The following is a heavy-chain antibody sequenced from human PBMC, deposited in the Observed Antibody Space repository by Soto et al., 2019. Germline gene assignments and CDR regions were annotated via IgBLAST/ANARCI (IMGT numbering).Heavy chain of an antibody. CDR2: IYYSGST. D-gene: IGHD3-9*01. CDR1: GGSISSSSYY. CDR3: ARSPTSFGRYDILTGYLDY. V-gene: IGHV4-39*01. Sequence: SETLSVTCTVAGGSISSSSYYWGWIRQPPGKGLEWIGSIYYSGSTYYNPSLKSRVTISVDTSKNQFSLKLSSVTAADTAVYYCARSPTSFGRYDILTGYLDYWGQGTLVTVSS. J-gene: IGHJ4*02.